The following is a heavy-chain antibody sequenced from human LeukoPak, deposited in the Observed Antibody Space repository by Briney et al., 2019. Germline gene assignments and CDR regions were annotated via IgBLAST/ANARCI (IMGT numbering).Heavy chain of an antibody. CDR3: ARDSGDTAMVDSFDY. Sequence: GGSLRLSCAASGFTFGSYGMHWVRQAPGNGLEWVAVIWYDGSNKYYADSVKGRFTISRDNSKNTLYLQMNSLRAEDTAVYYCARDSGDTAMVDSFDYWGQGTLVTVSS. D-gene: IGHD5-18*01. J-gene: IGHJ4*02. CDR1: GFTFGSYG. CDR2: IWYDGSNK. V-gene: IGHV3-33*01.